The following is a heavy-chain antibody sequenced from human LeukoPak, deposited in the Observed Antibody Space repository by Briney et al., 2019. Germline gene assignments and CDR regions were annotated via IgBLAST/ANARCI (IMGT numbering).Heavy chain of an antibody. D-gene: IGHD3-10*01. CDR1: GYSISSGYY. J-gene: IGHJ4*02. CDR3: ARFGVRGVKIDY. CDR2: IYHSGST. V-gene: IGHV4-38-2*01. Sequence: SETLSLTCAVSGYSISSGYYWGWIRQPPGKGLEWIGSIYHSGSTYYNPSLKSRVTISVDTSKSQFSLKLSSVTAADTAVYYCARFGVRGVKIDYWGQGTLVTVSS.